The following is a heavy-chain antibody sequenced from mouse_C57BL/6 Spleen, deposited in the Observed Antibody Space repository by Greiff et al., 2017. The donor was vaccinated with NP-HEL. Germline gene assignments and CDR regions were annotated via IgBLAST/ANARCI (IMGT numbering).Heavy chain of an antibody. CDR3: ARWGGSLPFDY. D-gene: IGHD1-1*01. CDR2: IYPGSGNT. J-gene: IGHJ2*01. CDR1: GYTFTDYY. Sequence: QVQLKQSGAELVRPGASVKLSCKASGYTFTDYYINWVKQRPGQGLEWIARIYPGSGNTYYNEKFKGKATLTAEKSSSTAYMQLSSLTSEDSAVYFCARWGGSLPFDYWGQGTTLTVSS. V-gene: IGHV1-76*01.